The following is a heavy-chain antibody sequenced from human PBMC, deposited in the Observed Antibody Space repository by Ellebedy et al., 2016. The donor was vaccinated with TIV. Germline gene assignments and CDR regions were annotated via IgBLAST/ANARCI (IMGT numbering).Heavy chain of an antibody. J-gene: IGHJ4*02. CDR2: MNPNSGNP. V-gene: IGHV1-8*01. D-gene: IGHD1-26*01. CDR1: GYTFTSYD. CDR3: ARHEGVVGATLDY. Sequence: AASVKVSCKASGYTFTSYDINWVRQATGQGLEWMGWMNPNSGNPGYAQKFQGRVTMTRNTSTSTAYMELSSLRSEDTVVYFCARHEGVVGATLDYWGQGTLVTVSS.